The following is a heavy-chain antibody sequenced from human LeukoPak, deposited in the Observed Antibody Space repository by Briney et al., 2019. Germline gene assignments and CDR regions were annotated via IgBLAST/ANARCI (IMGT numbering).Heavy chain of an antibody. CDR1: GGSISSGGYS. D-gene: IGHD3-3*01. CDR3: ARDRDDFWSGYNWFDP. Sequence: SETLSLTCAVSGGSISSGGYSWSWIRQPPGKGLEWIGYIYHSGSTYYNPSLKSRVTMSVDTSKNQFSLKLSSVTAADTAVYYCARDRDDFWSGYNWFDPWGQGTLVTVSS. J-gene: IGHJ5*02. CDR2: IYHSGST. V-gene: IGHV4-30-2*01.